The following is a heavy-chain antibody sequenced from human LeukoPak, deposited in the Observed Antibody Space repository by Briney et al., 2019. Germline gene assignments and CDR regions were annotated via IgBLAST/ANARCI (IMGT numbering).Heavy chain of an antibody. D-gene: IGHD1-14*01. J-gene: IGHJ4*02. V-gene: IGHV3-23*01. CDR2: ISGSGGST. Sequence: PGGSLRLSCAASGFTFSSYGMSWVRQAPGKGLEWVSAISGSGGSTYYADSVKGRFTISRDNSKNTLYLQMNSLRAEDTAVYYCSGCQTAVRFDYWGQGTLVTVSS. CDR1: GFTFSSYG. CDR3: SGCQTAVRFDY.